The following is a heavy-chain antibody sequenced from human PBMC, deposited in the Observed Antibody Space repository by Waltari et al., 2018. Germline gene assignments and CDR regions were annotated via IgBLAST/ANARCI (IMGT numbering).Heavy chain of an antibody. CDR2: INHSGRT. Sequence: QVQLQQWGAGLLKPSETLSLTCAVYGGSFSGYYWSWIRQPPGKGLEWIGEINHSGRTHYTPSPKSRVTISVDTSKNQYALKLSSVTAADTAVYYCARHAKYSSGWSRYYYYGMDVWGQGTTVTVSS. V-gene: IGHV4-34*01. CDR3: ARHAKYSSGWSRYYYYGMDV. CDR1: GGSFSGYY. D-gene: IGHD6-19*01. J-gene: IGHJ6*02.